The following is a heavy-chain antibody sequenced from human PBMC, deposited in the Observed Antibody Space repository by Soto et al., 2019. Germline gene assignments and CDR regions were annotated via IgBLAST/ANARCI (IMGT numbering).Heavy chain of an antibody. V-gene: IGHV4-59*01. CDR1: CGSINSYF. D-gene: IGHD3-3*01. CDR3: ARERVTSGGVVLPAGMDV. Sequence: SETLSLTCTVSCGSINSYFWTWIRQSPGKGLEWIGYIYYNGSTNYNPSLKSRVTISVDTSKNQFSLKLSSVTAADTAVYYCARERVTSGGVVLPAGMDVWGQGTTVTVSS. J-gene: IGHJ6*02. CDR2: IYYNGST.